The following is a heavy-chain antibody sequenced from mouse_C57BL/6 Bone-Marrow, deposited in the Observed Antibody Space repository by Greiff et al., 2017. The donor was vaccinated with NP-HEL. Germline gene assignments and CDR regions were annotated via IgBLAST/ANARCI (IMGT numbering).Heavy chain of an antibody. CDR2: ISDGGSYT. Sequence: EVNVVESGGGLVKPGGSLKLSCAASGFTFSSYAMSWVRQTPEKRLEWVATISDGGSYTYYPDNVKGRFTISRDNAKNNLYLQMSHLKSEDTAMYYCARDGLAYWGQGTLVTVSA. J-gene: IGHJ3*01. V-gene: IGHV5-4*01. CDR1: GFTFSSYA. CDR3: ARDGLAY.